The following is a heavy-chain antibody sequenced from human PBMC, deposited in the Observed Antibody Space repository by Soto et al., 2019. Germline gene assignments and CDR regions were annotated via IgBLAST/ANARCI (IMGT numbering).Heavy chain of an antibody. CDR1: GGSITTRNW. CDR3: ARSSTGAGALQYYFTH. Sequence: SETLSLTCDVSGGSITTRNWWTWVRQPPGKGLEWIGEIYHSGTTNSNPSLESRVTISLDKSTNQFSLDLRSVTAADTALYFCARSSTGAGALQYYFTHWGQGILVTVSS. D-gene: IGHD1-26*01. V-gene: IGHV4-4*02. CDR2: IYHSGTT. J-gene: IGHJ4*02.